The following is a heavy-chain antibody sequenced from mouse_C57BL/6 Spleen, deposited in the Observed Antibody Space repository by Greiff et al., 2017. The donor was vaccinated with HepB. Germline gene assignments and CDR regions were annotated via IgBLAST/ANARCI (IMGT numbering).Heavy chain of an antibody. CDR1: GYSITSGYY. D-gene: IGHD1-1*01. V-gene: IGHV3-6*01. CDR2: ISYDGSN. Sequence: DVKLQESGPGLVKPSQSLSLTCSVTGYSITSGYYWNWIRQFLGNKLEWMGYISYDGSNNYNPSLKNRISITRDTSKNQFFLKLNSVTTEDTATYYCARITTVVAPLGDGAMDYWGQGTSVTVSS. CDR3: ARITTVVAPLGDGAMDY. J-gene: IGHJ4*01.